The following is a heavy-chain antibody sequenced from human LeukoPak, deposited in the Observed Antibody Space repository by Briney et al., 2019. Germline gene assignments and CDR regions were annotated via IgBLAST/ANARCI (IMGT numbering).Heavy chain of an antibody. CDR1: GYTFTSYG. CDR2: ISAYNGNT. CDR3: ARGHIVVVTAWFDP. J-gene: IGHJ5*02. V-gene: IGHV1-18*01. D-gene: IGHD2-21*02. Sequence: VASVKVSCKASGYTFTSYGISWVRQAPGQGLDWMGWISAYNGNTNYAQKLQGRVTMTTDTSTSTAYMELRSLRSDDTAVYYCARGHIVVVTAWFDPWGQGTLVTVSS.